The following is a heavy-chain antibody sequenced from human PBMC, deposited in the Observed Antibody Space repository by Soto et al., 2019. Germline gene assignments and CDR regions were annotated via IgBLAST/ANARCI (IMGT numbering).Heavy chain of an antibody. J-gene: IGHJ5*02. CDR2: IKQDGSEK. Sequence: EVQLVESGGGLVQPGGSLRLSCAASGFTFRSYWMSWVRQAPGKGLEWVANIKQDGSEKYYVDSVKGRFTISRDNAKNSLYLQMNSLRAEDTAVYYCAREEGWFDPWGQGTLVTVSS. V-gene: IGHV3-7*01. CDR1: GFTFRSYW. CDR3: AREEGWFDP.